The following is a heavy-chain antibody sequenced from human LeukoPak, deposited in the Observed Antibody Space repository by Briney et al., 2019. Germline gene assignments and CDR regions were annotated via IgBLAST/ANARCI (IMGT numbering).Heavy chain of an antibody. Sequence: PSETLSPTCAVSGGSISSGGYSWSWIRQPPGKGLEWIGYIYHSGSTYYNPSLKSRVTISVDTSKNQFSLKLTSVTAADTAVYYCARQTYSSGWYGFDYWGQGTLVTVSS. CDR2: IYHSGST. V-gene: IGHV4-30-2*01. CDR3: ARQTYSSGWYGFDY. CDR1: GGSISSGGYS. D-gene: IGHD6-19*01. J-gene: IGHJ4*02.